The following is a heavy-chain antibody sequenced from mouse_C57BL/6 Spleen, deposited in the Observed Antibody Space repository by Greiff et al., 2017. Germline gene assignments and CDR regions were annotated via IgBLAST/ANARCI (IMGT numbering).Heavy chain of an antibody. J-gene: IGHJ4*01. CDR2: ISSGSSTI. V-gene: IGHV5-17*01. CDR3: ARLYSNYDYYAMDY. CDR1: GFTFSDYG. D-gene: IGHD2-5*01. Sequence: EVKVVESGGGLVKPGGSLKLSCAASGFTFSDYGMHWVRQAPEKGLEWVAYISSGSSTINYADTVKGRFTISRDNAKNTLFLQTTSLRSEDTAMYYCARLYSNYDYYAMDYWGQGTSVTVSS.